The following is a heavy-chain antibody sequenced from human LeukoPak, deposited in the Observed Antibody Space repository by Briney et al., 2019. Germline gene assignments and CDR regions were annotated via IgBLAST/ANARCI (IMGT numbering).Heavy chain of an antibody. J-gene: IGHJ6*02. D-gene: IGHD3-22*01. CDR2: IYYSGST. CDR1: GGSISSYY. V-gene: IGHV4-59*12. Sequence: SETLSLTCTVSGGSISSYYWSWIRQPPGKGLEWIGYIYYSGSTNYNPSLKSRVTISVDTSKNQFSLKLSSVTAADTAVYYCARETGSGNYYDSSGYYLYGMDVWGQGTTVTVSS. CDR3: ARETGSGNYYDSSGYYLYGMDV.